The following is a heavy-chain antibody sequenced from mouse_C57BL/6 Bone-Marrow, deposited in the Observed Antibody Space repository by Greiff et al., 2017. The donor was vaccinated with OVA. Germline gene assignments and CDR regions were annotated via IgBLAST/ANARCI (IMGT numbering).Heavy chain of an antibody. V-gene: IGHV1-76*01. CDR3: ARRGYYGLWYFDV. CDR1: GYTFTDYY. Sequence: QVQLKESGAELVRPGASVKLSCKASGYTFTDYYINWVKQRPGQGLEWIARIYPGSGNTYYNEKFKGKATLTAEKSSSTAYMQLSSLTSEDSAVYFCARRGYYGLWYFDVWGTGTTVTVSS. J-gene: IGHJ1*03. D-gene: IGHD1-2*01. CDR2: IYPGSGNT.